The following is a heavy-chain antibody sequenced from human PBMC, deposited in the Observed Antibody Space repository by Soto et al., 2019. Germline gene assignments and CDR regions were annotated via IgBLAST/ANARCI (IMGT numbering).Heavy chain of an antibody. V-gene: IGHV1-69*06. Sequence: ASVKVSCKASGGTFSSYAISWVRQAPGQGLEWMGGIIPIFGTANYAQKFQGRVTITADKSTSTAYMELSSLRSEDTAVYYCAGDLSSGSYEDWFDPWGQGTLVTVSS. CDR3: AGDLSSGSYEDWFDP. J-gene: IGHJ5*02. CDR1: GGTFSSYA. CDR2: IIPIFGTA. D-gene: IGHD1-26*01.